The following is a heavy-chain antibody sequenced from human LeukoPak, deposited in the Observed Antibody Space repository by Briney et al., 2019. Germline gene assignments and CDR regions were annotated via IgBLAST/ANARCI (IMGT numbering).Heavy chain of an antibody. V-gene: IGHV4-38-2*02. CDR1: GYSISSGYY. CDR2: IYHSGST. J-gene: IGHJ5*02. CDR3: ARLGRRYCSGGSCYLFDP. D-gene: IGHD2-15*01. Sequence: SETLSLTCTVSGYSISSGYYWGWIRQPPGKGLEWIGSIYHSGSTYYNPSLKSRVTISVDTSKNQFSLKLSSVTAADTAVYYCARLGRRYCSGGSCYLFDPWGQGTLVTVSS.